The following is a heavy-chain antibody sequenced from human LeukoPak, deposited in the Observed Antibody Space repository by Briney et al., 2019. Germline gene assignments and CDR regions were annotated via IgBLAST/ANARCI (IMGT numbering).Heavy chain of an antibody. CDR2: IKQDGSEK. V-gene: IGHV3-7*01. CDR1: GFTFSSYW. CDR3: ASQVGATPPVY. D-gene: IGHD1-26*01. J-gene: IGHJ4*02. Sequence: GGSLRLSCAASGFTFSSYWMSWVRQAPGKGLEWVANIKQDGSEKYYVDSVKGRFTISRDNAENSLYLQMNSLRAEDTAVYYCASQVGATPPVYWGQGTLVTVSS.